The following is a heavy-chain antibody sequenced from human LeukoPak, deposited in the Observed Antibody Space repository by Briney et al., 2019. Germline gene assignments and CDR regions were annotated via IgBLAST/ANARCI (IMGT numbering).Heavy chain of an antibody. CDR2: INHSGST. J-gene: IGHJ4*02. V-gene: IGHV4-34*01. Sequence: PSETLSLTCAVYGGSFSGYYWSWIRQPPGKGLEWIGEINHSGSTNYNPSLKSRVTISVDTSKNQFSLKLSSVTAADTAVYYCASRRITMVRGVISAGASARRPYFDYWGQGTLVTVSS. D-gene: IGHD3-10*01. CDR1: GGSFSGYY. CDR3: ASRRITMVRGVISAGASARRPYFDY.